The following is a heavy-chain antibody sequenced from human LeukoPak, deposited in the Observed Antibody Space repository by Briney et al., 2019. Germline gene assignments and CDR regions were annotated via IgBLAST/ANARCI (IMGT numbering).Heavy chain of an antibody. Sequence: PSETLSLTCTVSGGSISNYYWSWIRQPPGKGLEWIGYISYSGSTNYNPSLKSRVTISVDTSKNQFSLKLSSVTAADTAVYYCAREPWGVGATHFDYWGQGTLVTVSS. D-gene: IGHD1-26*01. CDR3: AREPWGVGATHFDY. CDR1: GGSISNYY. J-gene: IGHJ4*02. V-gene: IGHV4-59*01. CDR2: ISYSGST.